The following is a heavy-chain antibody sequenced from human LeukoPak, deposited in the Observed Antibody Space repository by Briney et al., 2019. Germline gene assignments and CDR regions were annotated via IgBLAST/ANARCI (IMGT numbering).Heavy chain of an antibody. CDR2: ISSSSSTI. CDR3: ARGPGAVAGHHHSCYYYYYMDV. J-gene: IGHJ6*03. Sequence: PGGSLRLSCAASGFTFSSYSMNWVRQAPGKGLEWVSYISSSSSTICYADSVKGRFTISRDNAKNSLYLQMNSLRAEDTAVYYFARGPGAVAGHHHSCYYYYYMDVWGKGTTVTVSS. V-gene: IGHV3-48*01. CDR1: GFTFSSYS. D-gene: IGHD6-19*01.